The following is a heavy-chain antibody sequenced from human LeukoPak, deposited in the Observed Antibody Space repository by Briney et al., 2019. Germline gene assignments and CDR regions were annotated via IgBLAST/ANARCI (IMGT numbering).Heavy chain of an antibody. CDR3: ARETEYYDFWSGYRYYFDY. V-gene: IGHV3-23*01. Sequence: GRSLRLSCAASGFTFSNYAMNWVRQAPGKGLEWVSAISGSDGRTYYADSVKGRFTITRDNSKNTLYLQMNSLRAEDTAVFYCARETEYYDFWSGYRYYFDYWGQGTLVTVSS. J-gene: IGHJ4*02. D-gene: IGHD3-3*01. CDR1: GFTFSNYA. CDR2: ISGSDGRT.